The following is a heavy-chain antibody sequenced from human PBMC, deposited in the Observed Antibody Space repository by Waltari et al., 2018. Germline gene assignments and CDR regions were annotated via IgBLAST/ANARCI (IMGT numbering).Heavy chain of an antibody. V-gene: IGHV4-34*02. CDR3: ARERQLELGRTGVLDP. J-gene: IGHJ5*02. CDR1: GGSFSGYY. CDR2: ITHTGKT. Sequence: QVRLEQWGAGLLKPSETLSLTCAVYGGSFSGYYWRWIRRSPEKGLEWIGEITHTGKTNYNPSLRGRITMSVDTSKNQFSLKMTSVTAADTALYYCARERQLELGRTGVLDPWSRGTPVTVSS. D-gene: IGHD1-1*01.